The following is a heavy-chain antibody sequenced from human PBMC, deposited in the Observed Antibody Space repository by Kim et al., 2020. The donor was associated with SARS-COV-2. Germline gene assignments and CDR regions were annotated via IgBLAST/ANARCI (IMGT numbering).Heavy chain of an antibody. J-gene: IGHJ4*02. V-gene: IGHV3-9*01. D-gene: IGHD3-10*02. Sequence: GGSLRLSCAASGFTFDDYAMHWVRQAPGKGLEWVSGISWSGGNIGYADSVKGRFTISRDNAKNSLYLQMNSLRAEDTALYYCAKNIGPGVRGLKSLVFSFWGQGTLVTVSS. CDR2: ISWSGGNI. CDR3: AKNIGPGVRGLKSLVFSF. CDR1: GFTFDDYA.